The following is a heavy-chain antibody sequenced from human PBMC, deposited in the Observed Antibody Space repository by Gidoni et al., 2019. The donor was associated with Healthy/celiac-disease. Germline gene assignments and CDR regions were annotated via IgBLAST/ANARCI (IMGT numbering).Heavy chain of an antibody. CDR2: ISSSSSDI. J-gene: IGHJ6*02. CDR3: ARDLDSVVVAAGYYYYGMDV. CDR1: GFIFTSYS. V-gene: IGHV3-21*01. Sequence: EVQLVESGGGLVKPGGSLSLSCAASGFIFTSYSLNWVRQAPGKGLEWVSSISSSSSDIYYADSVKGRFTISRDNAKNSLYLQMNSLRAEDTAVYYCARDLDSVVVAAGYYYYGMDVWGQGTTVTVSS. D-gene: IGHD2-15*01.